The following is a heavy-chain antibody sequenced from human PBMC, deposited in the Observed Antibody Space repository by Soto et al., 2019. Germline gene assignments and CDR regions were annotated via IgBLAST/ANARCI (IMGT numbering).Heavy chain of an antibody. CDR2: IYRAGST. J-gene: IGHJ4*02. V-gene: IGHV4-4*02. CDR1: GGSFTGNNW. CDR3: ASRDPGTSVDY. Sequence: SETLSLTCAVSGGSFTGNNWWTWFRQPPGQGLEWIGEIYRAGSTNYNPSLKSRVTISLDKSENQFSLKVTSLTAADTAVYYCASRDPGTSVDYWGQGTLVTVSS. D-gene: IGHD1-7*01.